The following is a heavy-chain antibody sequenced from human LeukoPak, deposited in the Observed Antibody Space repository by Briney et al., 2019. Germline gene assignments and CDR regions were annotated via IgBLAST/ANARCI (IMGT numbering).Heavy chain of an antibody. Sequence: QPGGSLRLSCAASGFTFSTYSMNWVRQAPGKGLEWVSYISSSGTTKYYADSVKGRFTISRDNAKNSLYMQMNSLRAEDTAVYYCARRLDWGQGTLVTVSS. CDR2: ISSSGTTK. V-gene: IGHV3-48*04. J-gene: IGHJ4*02. CDR1: GFTFSTYS. CDR3: ARRLD.